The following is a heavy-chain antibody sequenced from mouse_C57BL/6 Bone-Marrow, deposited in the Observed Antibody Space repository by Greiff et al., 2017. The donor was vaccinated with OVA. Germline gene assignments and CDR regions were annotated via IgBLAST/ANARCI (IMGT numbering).Heavy chain of an antibody. D-gene: IGHD1-1*02. Sequence: VQLKESGPGLVKPSPSLSLTCSVSGYSITSGYYWYWIRQFPGNKLEWMGYISYDGSNNYNPSLKNRISITRDTSKNQFFLKLNSVTTEDTATYYCARDGTFYAMDYWGQGTSVTVSS. CDR3: ARDGTFYAMDY. J-gene: IGHJ4*01. V-gene: IGHV3-6*01. CDR1: GYSITSGYY. CDR2: ISYDGSN.